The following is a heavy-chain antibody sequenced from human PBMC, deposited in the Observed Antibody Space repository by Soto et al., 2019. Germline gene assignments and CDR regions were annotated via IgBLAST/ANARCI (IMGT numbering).Heavy chain of an antibody. CDR1: GGSISSGGYS. D-gene: IGHD2-2*02. Sequence: SETLSLTCAVSGGSISSGGYSWSWIRQPPGKGLEWIGYIYHSGSTYYNPSLKSRVTISVDRSKNQFSLKLSSVTAADTAVYYCARSNGVYCSSTSCYRGSWFDPWGQGTLVTVSS. CDR3: ARSNGVYCSSTSCYRGSWFDP. CDR2: IYHSGST. J-gene: IGHJ5*02. V-gene: IGHV4-30-2*01.